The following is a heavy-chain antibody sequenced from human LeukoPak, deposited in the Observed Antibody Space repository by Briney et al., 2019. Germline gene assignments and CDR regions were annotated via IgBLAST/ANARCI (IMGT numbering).Heavy chain of an antibody. CDR1: GYTLTELS. CDR2: FDPEDGET. J-gene: IGHJ4*02. V-gene: IGHV1-24*01. Sequence: ASVKVSCKASGYTLTELSMHWVRQAPGKGLEWMGGFDPEDGETIYAQKFQGRVTMTEDTSTDTAYMELSSLRSEDTAVYYCATAPIGAVAGTFFDYWGQGTLVTVSS. CDR3: ATAPIGAVAGTFFDY. D-gene: IGHD6-19*01.